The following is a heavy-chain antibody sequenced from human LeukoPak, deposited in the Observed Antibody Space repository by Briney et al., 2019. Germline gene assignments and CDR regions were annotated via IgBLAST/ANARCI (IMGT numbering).Heavy chain of an antibody. CDR2: LSGGGDST. CDR3: TKRPFSGYFDY. D-gene: IGHD6-25*01. V-gene: IGHV3-23*01. J-gene: IGHJ4*02. Sequence: GGSLRLSCEASGFTFSSNAMSWVRQAPGKGLEWVSALSGGGDSTYYADSVKGRFTISRDNSKNTLYLQMNSLRAEDTAVYYCTKRPFSGYFDYWGQGTLVTVSS. CDR1: GFTFSSNA.